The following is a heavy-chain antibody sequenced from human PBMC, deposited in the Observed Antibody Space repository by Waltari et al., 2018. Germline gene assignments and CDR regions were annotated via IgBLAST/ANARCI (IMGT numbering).Heavy chain of an antibody. CDR3: ATGVVAATQNWFDP. D-gene: IGHD2-15*01. V-gene: IGHV1-69-2*01. CDR1: GYTFTDYY. J-gene: IGHJ5*02. Sequence: EVQLVQSGAEVKKPGATVKISCKVSGYTFTDYYMHCVQQAPGKGLEWMGLVDPEDGETIYAEKCQGRVTRTADTSTDTAYMELSSLRSEDTAVYYCATGVVAATQNWFDPWGQGTLVTVSS. CDR2: VDPEDGET.